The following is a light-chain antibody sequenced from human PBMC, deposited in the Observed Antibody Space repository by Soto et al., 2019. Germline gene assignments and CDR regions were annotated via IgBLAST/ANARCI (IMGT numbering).Light chain of an antibody. CDR2: AAY. Sequence: DIQMTHSPSSLSASVGDRVTITCRASQDISNYLAWYQQKPGKVPKLLIYAAYTLQSGVPSRFSGSGSGTDFTLTISSLQPEDVATYYCQKYKSAPRTFGQGNKVEIK. CDR1: QDISNY. V-gene: IGKV1-27*01. CDR3: QKYKSAPRT. J-gene: IGKJ1*01.